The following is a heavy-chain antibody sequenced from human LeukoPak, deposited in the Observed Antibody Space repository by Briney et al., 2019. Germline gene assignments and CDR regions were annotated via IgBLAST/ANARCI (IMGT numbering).Heavy chain of an antibody. D-gene: IGHD6-19*01. Sequence: ASVKVSCKASGYTFTSYGISWVRQAPGQRLEWMGWINAGNGNTKYSQKFQGRVTITRDTSASTAYMELSSLRSEDTAVYYCARDLIAVAGTFDYWGQGTLVTVSS. CDR1: GYTFTSYG. CDR3: ARDLIAVAGTFDY. J-gene: IGHJ4*02. CDR2: INAGNGNT. V-gene: IGHV1-3*01.